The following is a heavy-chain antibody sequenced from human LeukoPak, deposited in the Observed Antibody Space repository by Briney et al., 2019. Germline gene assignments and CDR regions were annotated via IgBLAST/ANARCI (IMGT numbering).Heavy chain of an antibody. Sequence: SETLSLTCTVSGGSVSSGSYYWRWIRQPPGKGLEWIGYIYYSGSTNYNPSLKSRVTISVDTSKNQFSLKLSSVTAADTAVYYCARILYGAVAGTDYWGQGTLVTVSS. CDR2: IYYSGST. CDR1: GGSVSSGSYY. J-gene: IGHJ4*02. V-gene: IGHV4-61*01. D-gene: IGHD6-19*01. CDR3: ARILYGAVAGTDY.